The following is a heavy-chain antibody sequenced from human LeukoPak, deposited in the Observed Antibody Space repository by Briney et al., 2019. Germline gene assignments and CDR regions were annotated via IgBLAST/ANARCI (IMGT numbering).Heavy chain of an antibody. CDR1: GFTVSSNY. J-gene: IGHJ3*02. Sequence: GGSLRLSCEVSGFTVSSNYMSWVRQAPGKGLEGVSVIYSGGRTHYADSVKGRFTISRDNSKNTLYLQMNSLRAEDTAVYYCARVGSSGFGAFDIWGQGTMVTVSS. CDR2: IYSGGRT. D-gene: IGHD6-19*01. V-gene: IGHV3-66*01. CDR3: ARVGSSGFGAFDI.